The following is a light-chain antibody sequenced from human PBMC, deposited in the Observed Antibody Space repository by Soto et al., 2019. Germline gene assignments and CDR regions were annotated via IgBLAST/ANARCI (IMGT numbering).Light chain of an antibody. V-gene: IGLV2-18*02. CDR3: CSYTNDNTYV. J-gene: IGLJ1*01. Sequence: QSVLTQPPSVSGSPGQSLTISCSGTSSDIGLYNRVSWYQQSPGTAPKLMIYDVSNRPSGVPDRFSVSRSGNTASLTISGLQPEDEADYYCCSYTNDNTYVFGTGTTVTVL. CDR2: DVS. CDR1: SSDIGLYNR.